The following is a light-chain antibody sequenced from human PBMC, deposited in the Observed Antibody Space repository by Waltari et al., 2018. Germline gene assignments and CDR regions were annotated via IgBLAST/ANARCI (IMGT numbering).Light chain of an antibody. V-gene: IGKV3-15*01. CDR3: QQYSDWPLT. J-gene: IGKJ4*01. CDR1: QSVTTN. CDR2: GAS. Sequence: EIVMTQSPATLSVSPGERATLSCRASQSVTTNLGWYQQKPVQAPRLLIYGASTRATDIPARFSGSGSGTEFTLTITSLQSEDFAIYYCQQYSDWPLTFGGGTKVEIK.